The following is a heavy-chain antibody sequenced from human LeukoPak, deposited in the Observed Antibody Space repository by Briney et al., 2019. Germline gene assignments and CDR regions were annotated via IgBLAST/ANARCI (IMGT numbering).Heavy chain of an antibody. CDR2: IYTSGST. CDR3: ASSLLWFGELGSDAFDI. CDR1: GGSISSYY. V-gene: IGHV4-4*07. J-gene: IGHJ3*02. Sequence: PSETLSLTCTVSGGSISSYYWSGIRQPAGKGLEWIGRIYTSGSTNYNPSLKSRVTMSVDTSKNQFSLKLSSVTAADTAVYYCASSLLWFGELGSDAFDIWGQGTMVTVSS. D-gene: IGHD3-10*01.